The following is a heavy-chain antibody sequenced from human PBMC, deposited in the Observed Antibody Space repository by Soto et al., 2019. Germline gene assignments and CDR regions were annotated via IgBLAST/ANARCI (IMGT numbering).Heavy chain of an antibody. CDR1: GYSFTDYW. D-gene: IGHD6-6*01. V-gene: IGHV5-51*01. CDR3: ARDGLSSSSSFDY. CDR2: IYPGDSDT. J-gene: IGHJ4*02. Sequence: LGESLKISCKGSGYSFTDYWIGWVRQMPGKGLEWMGIIYPGDSDTKYSPSFQGQVTMSADKSISTAYLQWNSLKASDTAMYYCARDGLSSSSSFDYWGQGTLVTVSS.